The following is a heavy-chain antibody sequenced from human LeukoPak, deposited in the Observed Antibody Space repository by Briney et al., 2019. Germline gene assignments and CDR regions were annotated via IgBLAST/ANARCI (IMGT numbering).Heavy chain of an antibody. J-gene: IGHJ4*02. CDR3: ARATRIQLWLPSVFSFDY. CDR1: GFTFSSYW. Sequence: PGGSLRLSCAASGFTFSSYWMSWVRQAPGKGLEWVANIKQDGSEKYYVDSVKGRFTISRDNAKNSLYLQMNSLRAEDTAVYYCARATRIQLWLPSVFSFDYWGQGTLVTVSS. V-gene: IGHV3-7*04. D-gene: IGHD5-18*01. CDR2: IKQDGSEK.